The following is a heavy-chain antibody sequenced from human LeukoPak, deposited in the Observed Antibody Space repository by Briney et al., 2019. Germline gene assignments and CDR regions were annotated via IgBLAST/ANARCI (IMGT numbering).Heavy chain of an antibody. CDR1: GASFSTYF. J-gene: IGHJ4*02. CDR3: ARDRASIVGAKLRGRYFDY. D-gene: IGHD1-26*01. Sequence: PSETLSLTCSVSGASFSTYFWNWIRQPPGKGLEWIGKIHYSGSTNYDPSLRSRVIISIDTSKNQSSLKLTSVTAADTAVYYCARDRASIVGAKLRGRYFDYWGQGTLVTVSS. CDR2: IHYSGST. V-gene: IGHV4-59*01.